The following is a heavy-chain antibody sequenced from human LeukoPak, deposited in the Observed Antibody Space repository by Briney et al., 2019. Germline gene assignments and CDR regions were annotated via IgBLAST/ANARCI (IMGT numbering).Heavy chain of an antibody. CDR3: TSAHLHSYSSMDV. CDR2: IDTGGDT. Sequence: GGSLRLSCAASGFTFSPYDMHWLRQVTGKGLEWLSAIDTGGDTYYSASVKGRFTISRENAKNSFYLQMNSLRAGDTAVYYCTSAHLHSYSSMDVWGQGTTVTVSS. V-gene: IGHV3-13*01. J-gene: IGHJ6*02. CDR1: GFTFSPYD.